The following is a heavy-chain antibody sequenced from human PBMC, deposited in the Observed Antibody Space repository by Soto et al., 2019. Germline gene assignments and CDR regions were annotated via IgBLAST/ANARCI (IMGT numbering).Heavy chain of an antibody. CDR1: GFTFSSYG. V-gene: IGHV3-33*01. CDR2: IWYDGSNK. D-gene: IGHD3-22*01. CDR3: ARDATYYYDSSGYYSEYFQH. J-gene: IGHJ1*01. Sequence: QVQLVESGGGVVQPGRSLRLSCAASGFTFSSYGMHWVRQAPGKGLEWVAVIWYDGSNKYYADSVKGRFTISRDNSKNTLYQQMNSLRAEDTAVYYCARDATYYYDSSGYYSEYFQHWGQGTLVTVSS.